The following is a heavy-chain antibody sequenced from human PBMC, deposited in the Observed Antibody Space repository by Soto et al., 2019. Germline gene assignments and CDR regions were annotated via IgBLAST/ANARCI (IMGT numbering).Heavy chain of an antibody. CDR1: GFIFKMYW. CDR3: TRGPRPSSTGTGAY. Sequence: EVQLVESGGGLVPPGGSVRLSCAASGFIFKMYWMHWVRQSPGKGLVWISRIYNDGTYSDYADSVRGRFTISRDNVNDTLYLQMNNLRAEDSGLYYWTRGPRPSSTGTGAYWGQGTQVTVSS. D-gene: IGHD3-10*01. V-gene: IGHV3-74*01. CDR2: IYNDGTYS. J-gene: IGHJ4*02.